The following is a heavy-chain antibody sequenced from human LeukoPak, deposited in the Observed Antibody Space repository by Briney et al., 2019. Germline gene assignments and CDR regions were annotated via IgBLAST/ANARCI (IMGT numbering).Heavy chain of an antibody. V-gene: IGHV4-59*01. CDR3: ARALNGWFDP. CDR2: IYYSGST. D-gene: IGHD1-1*01. CDR1: GDSISSYY. J-gene: IGHJ5*02. Sequence: PSETLSLTCTVSGDSISSYYWSWIRQPPGKGLEWIGYIYYSGSTNYNPSLKSRVTTSVDTSKNQFSLKLSSVTPADTAVYYCARALNGWFDPWGQGTLVTVSS.